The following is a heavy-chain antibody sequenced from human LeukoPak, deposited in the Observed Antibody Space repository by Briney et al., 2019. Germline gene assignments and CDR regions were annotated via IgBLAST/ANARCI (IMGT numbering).Heavy chain of an antibody. CDR2: TYSGGTT. J-gene: IGHJ4*02. CDR3: AKDRYSSGWYYFDY. V-gene: IGHV3-53*05. Sequence: GGSLRLSCAASGFXVSRNYLGWVRQPPGKGLEWVSITYSGGTTYYGDSVKGRFTISRDNSKNTLYLQMNSLRAEDTAVYYCAKDRYSSGWYYFDYWGQGTLVTVSS. CDR1: GFXVSRNY. D-gene: IGHD6-19*01.